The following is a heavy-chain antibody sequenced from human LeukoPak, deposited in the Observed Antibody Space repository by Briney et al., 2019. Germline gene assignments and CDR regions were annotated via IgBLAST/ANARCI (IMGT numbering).Heavy chain of an antibody. D-gene: IGHD3-22*01. V-gene: IGHV3-23*01. CDR3: ARSPTYYYDSSGYSNY. Sequence: GGSLRLSCAASGFTFSSYAMSWVRQAPGKGLEWVSAISGSGGSTYYADSVEGRFTISRDNSKNTLYLQMNSLRAEDTAVYYCARSPTYYYDSSGYSNYWGQGTLVTVSS. CDR1: GFTFSSYA. CDR2: ISGSGGST. J-gene: IGHJ4*02.